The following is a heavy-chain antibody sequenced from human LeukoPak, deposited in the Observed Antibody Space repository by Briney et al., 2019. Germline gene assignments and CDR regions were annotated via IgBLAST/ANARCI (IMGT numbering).Heavy chain of an antibody. V-gene: IGHV3-23*01. CDR1: GFTFSSYA. CDR3: AKDRVVVVAAALYFDS. D-gene: IGHD2-15*01. J-gene: IGHJ4*02. CDR2: ISGSGTST. Sequence: PGGSLRLSCTASGFTFSSYAMHWVRQAPGKGLEWVSGISGSGTSTYYADSVKGRLTISRDNSKNTLFVQMNSLRAEDTAIYYCAKDRVVVVAAALYFDSWGQGTLVTVSS.